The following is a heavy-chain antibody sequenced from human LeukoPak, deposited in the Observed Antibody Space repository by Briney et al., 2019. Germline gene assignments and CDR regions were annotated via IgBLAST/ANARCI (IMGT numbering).Heavy chain of an antibody. CDR1: GFTFSGYG. D-gene: IGHD6-13*01. CDR3: AKDEGQQQLEYYFDY. V-gene: IGHV3-30*18. J-gene: IGHJ4*02. Sequence: TGGSLRLSCAASGFTFSGYGMHWVRQAPGKGLEWVAVISYDGSNKYYADSVKGRFTISRDNSKNTLYLQMNSLRAEATAVYYCAKDEGQQQLEYYFDYWGQGTLVTVSS. CDR2: ISYDGSNK.